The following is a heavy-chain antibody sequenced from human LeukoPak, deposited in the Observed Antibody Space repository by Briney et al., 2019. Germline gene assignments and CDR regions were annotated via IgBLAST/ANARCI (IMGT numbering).Heavy chain of an antibody. Sequence: SQTLSLTCTVSAGSISRRDYYWSWIRQPPGKGLEGIGYIYYSESTYYNPSLKSRVTISVDTSKNQLSLTLSSVTAADTAVYYCASFYYGFEYWGQGTLVTVSS. CDR3: ASFYYGFEY. J-gene: IGHJ4*02. V-gene: IGHV4-30-4*01. CDR2: IYYSEST. CDR1: AGSISRRDYY. D-gene: IGHD2/OR15-2a*01.